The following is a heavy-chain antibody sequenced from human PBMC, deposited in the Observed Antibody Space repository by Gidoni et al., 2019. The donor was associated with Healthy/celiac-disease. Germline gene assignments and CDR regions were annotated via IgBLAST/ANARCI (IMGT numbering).Heavy chain of an antibody. CDR3: AREADYGSGSNYFDY. CDR2: IYYSGST. D-gene: IGHD3-10*01. J-gene: IGHJ4*02. CDR1: GGSIRRGDYY. V-gene: IGHV4-30-4*01. Sequence: QVQLQESGPGLVKPSQTLSLTCTVSGGSIRRGDYYWSWLGQPPGKGLEWIGYIYYSGSTYYNPSLKSRVTISVDTSKNQFSLKLSSVTAADTAVYYCAREADYGSGSNYFDYWGQGTLVTVSS.